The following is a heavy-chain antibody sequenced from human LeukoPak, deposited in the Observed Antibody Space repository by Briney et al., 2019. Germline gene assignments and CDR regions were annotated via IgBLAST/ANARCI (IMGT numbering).Heavy chain of an antibody. D-gene: IGHD3-22*01. CDR2: IYTSGST. CDR3: ARHYRGVWLLNLGYFDY. Sequence: SETLSLTCTVSGGSISSYYWSWIRQPAGKGLEWIGLIYTSGSTNYNPSLKSRVTMSVDTSKNQFSLKLSSVTAADTAVYYCARHYRGVWLLNLGYFDYWGQGTLVTVSS. V-gene: IGHV4-4*07. J-gene: IGHJ4*02. CDR1: GGSISSYY.